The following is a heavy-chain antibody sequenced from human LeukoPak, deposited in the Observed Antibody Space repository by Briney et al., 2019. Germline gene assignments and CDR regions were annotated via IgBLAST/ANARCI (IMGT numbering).Heavy chain of an antibody. Sequence: SETLSLTCTVSGGSISSYYWSWIRQPPGKGLEWIGYIYYSGSTNYNPSLKSRVTISVDTSKNQFSLKLNSVTAADTAVYYCARAVVGATKGGLDYWGQGTLVTVSS. V-gene: IGHV4-59*01. D-gene: IGHD1-26*01. CDR2: IYYSGST. J-gene: IGHJ4*02. CDR3: ARAVVGATKGGLDY. CDR1: GGSISSYY.